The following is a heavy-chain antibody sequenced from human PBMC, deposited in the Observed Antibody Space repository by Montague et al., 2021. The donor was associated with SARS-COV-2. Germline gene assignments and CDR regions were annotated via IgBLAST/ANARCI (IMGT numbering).Heavy chain of an antibody. J-gene: IGHJ4*02. D-gene: IGHD2-21*01. CDR2: IYYYGTT. CDR3: ARDTDHRDFLAAYDH. V-gene: IGHV4-39*02. CDR1: GGSISGSPYY. Sequence: SETLSLTCMVSGGSISGSPYYWSWVRQPPGKGLEWIGSIYYYGTTYYNPSLRSRVTISVDTAKNHLSLKLSSVTAADTAVYFCARDTDHRDFLAAYDHWGQGTLVTVSS.